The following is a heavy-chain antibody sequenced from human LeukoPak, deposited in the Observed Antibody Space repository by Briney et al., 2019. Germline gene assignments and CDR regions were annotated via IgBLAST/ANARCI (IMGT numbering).Heavy chain of an antibody. J-gene: IGHJ3*02. CDR3: ARDRDPGYNDSSGYRRVNAFDI. Sequence: QPGGSLRLSCAASGFTFRSYWMHWVRQYPGKGLVWLSRLYSDGGRTTYADAVKGRFTMSGDNAKNTLYLQMNSLRAEDTAVYYCARDRDPGYNDSSGYRRVNAFDIWGQGTMVTVSS. D-gene: IGHD3-22*01. V-gene: IGHV3-74*03. CDR2: LYSDGGRT. CDR1: GFTFRSYW.